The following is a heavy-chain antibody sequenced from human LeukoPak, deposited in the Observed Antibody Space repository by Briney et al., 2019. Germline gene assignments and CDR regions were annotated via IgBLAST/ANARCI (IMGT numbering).Heavy chain of an antibody. CDR3: ARDRLGGYSYVY. D-gene: IGHD5-12*01. V-gene: IGHV4-61*01. CDR1: GGSVSSGSYF. J-gene: IGHJ4*02. Sequence: SETLSLTCTVSGGSVSSGSYFWTWIRQSPGKRLEYVGYIYDSGRTNYNPSLKSRVTISKDTSKNQFSLKLSSVTAADTAVYYCARDRLGGYSYVYWGQGSLVTVSS. CDR2: IYDSGRT.